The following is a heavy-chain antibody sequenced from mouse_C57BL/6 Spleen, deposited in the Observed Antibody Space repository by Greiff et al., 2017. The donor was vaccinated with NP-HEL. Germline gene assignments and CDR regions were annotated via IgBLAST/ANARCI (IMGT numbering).Heavy chain of an antibody. CDR3: ASVSGYGNY. CDR2: INPYNGGT. Sequence: VQLQQSGPVLVKPGASVKMSCKASGYTFTDYYMNWVKQSHGKSLEWIGVINPYNGGTSYNQTFMGKATLTVDKSSHTAYMELNSLTSEDSAVYYCASVSGYGNYWGQGTTLTVSS. V-gene: IGHV1-19*01. D-gene: IGHD3-2*02. J-gene: IGHJ2*01. CDR1: GYTFTDYY.